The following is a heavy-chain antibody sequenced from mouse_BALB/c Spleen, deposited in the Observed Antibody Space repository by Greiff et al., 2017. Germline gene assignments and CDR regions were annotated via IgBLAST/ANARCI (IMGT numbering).Heavy chain of an antibody. Sequence: EVQRVESGGGLVQPGGSLKLSCAASGFTFSSYGMSWVRQTPDKRLELVATINSNGGSTYYPDSVKGRFTISRDNAKNTLYLQMSSLKSEDTAMYYCARGPLPYYYAMDYWGQGTSVTVSS. CDR2: INSNGGST. CDR1: GFTFSSYG. D-gene: IGHD5-5*01. J-gene: IGHJ4*01. V-gene: IGHV5-6-3*01. CDR3: ARGPLPYYYAMDY.